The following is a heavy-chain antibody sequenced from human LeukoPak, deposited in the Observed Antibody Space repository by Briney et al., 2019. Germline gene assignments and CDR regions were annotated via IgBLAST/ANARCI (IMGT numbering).Heavy chain of an antibody. V-gene: IGHV4-61*02. CDR2: IYTSGST. Sequence: SETLSLTCTVSGGSISSGTYYWSWIRQPAGKGLEWIGRIYTSGSTNYNPSLTSRVTISLDTSKNQFSLKLTSVTDADTAVYYCAGRTGAFAIWGQGTMVTVSS. CDR3: AGRTGAFAI. D-gene: IGHD4-17*01. CDR1: GGSISSGTYY. J-gene: IGHJ3*02.